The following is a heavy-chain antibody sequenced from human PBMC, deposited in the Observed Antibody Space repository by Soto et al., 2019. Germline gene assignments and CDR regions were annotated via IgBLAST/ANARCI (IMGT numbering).Heavy chain of an antibody. CDR3: ARVVPGAEAWFGP. Sequence: ASLKVSCKTSGYTFSNYSITWVRQGPGQPLEWLGWISLYSDGTNYAQKFQGRVSMTTDTSTTTAYMELRSLRSDDTAVYYCARVVPGAEAWFGPWGQGTLVTVSS. D-gene: IGHD2-2*01. CDR1: GYTFSNYS. CDR2: ISLYSDGT. J-gene: IGHJ5*02. V-gene: IGHV1-18*01.